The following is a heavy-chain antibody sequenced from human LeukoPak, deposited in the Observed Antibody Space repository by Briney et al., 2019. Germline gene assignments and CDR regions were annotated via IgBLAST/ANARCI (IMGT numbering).Heavy chain of an antibody. D-gene: IGHD4-11*01. CDR1: GYTFTSHG. Sequence: GASVKVSCKASGYTFTSHGISWVRQAPGQGLEWMGWISAFNGNTNYAQKLQGRVTMTTDTSTSTAYMELRSLTSDDTAVYYCARGGSITTFYYYYYMDIWGKGTTVTVSS. CDR2: ISAFNGNT. J-gene: IGHJ6*03. V-gene: IGHV1-18*01. CDR3: ARGGSITTFYYYYYMDI.